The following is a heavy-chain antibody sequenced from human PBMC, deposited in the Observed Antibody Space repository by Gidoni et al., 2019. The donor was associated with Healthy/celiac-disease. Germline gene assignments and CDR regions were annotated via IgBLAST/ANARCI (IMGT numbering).Heavy chain of an antibody. CDR2: IYSGGST. CDR1: GFTVSSNS. V-gene: IGHV3-53*01. J-gene: IGHJ4*02. Sequence: EVQLVASGGGLIQPGGSLRIYCAASGFTVSSNSMRWVRQAPGKGLEWVSVIYSGGSTYYADSVKGRFTISRDNSKNTLYLQMNSLRAEDTALYYCAREGDTAMALAYWGQGTLVTVSS. D-gene: IGHD5-18*01. CDR3: AREGDTAMALAY.